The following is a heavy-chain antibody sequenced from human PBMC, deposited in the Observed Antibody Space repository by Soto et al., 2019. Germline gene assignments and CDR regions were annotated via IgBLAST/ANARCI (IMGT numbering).Heavy chain of an antibody. CDR1: GFTVSSNY. V-gene: IGHV3-66*01. CDR3: ARDPNMVTPVRSMDV. Sequence: EVQLVESGGGLVQPGGSLRLSCAASGFTVSSNYMSWVRQAPGKGLEWVSVIYSGGSTYYADSVKGRFTISRDNSKNTLYLQMNSLRAEDTAVYYCARDPNMVTPVRSMDVWSKGTTVTVSS. D-gene: IGHD3-10*01. J-gene: IGHJ6*04. CDR2: IYSGGST.